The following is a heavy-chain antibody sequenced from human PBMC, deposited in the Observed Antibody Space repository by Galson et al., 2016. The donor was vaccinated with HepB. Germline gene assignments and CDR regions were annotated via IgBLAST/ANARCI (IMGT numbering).Heavy chain of an antibody. J-gene: IGHJ4*02. V-gene: IGHV3-7*01. Sequence: SLRLSCAASGFTFSSNWMAWVRQAPGKGLEWVANIKQDGTEKYYVDSVKGRFTISKDNAKNSLYPQLNSLRAEDTAVYYCVSNVGWKYDYWGQGTLVTVSS. CDR1: GFTFSSNW. D-gene: IGHD1-1*01. CDR3: VSNVGWKYDY. CDR2: IKQDGTEK.